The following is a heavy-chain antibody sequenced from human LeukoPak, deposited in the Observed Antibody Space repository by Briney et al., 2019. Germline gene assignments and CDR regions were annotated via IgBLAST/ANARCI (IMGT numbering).Heavy chain of an antibody. Sequence: PSETLSLTCAVSGYSISSGYYWGWIRQPPGKGLEWIGSIYHSGSTYYNPSLKSRVTISVGTSKNQFSLKLSSVTAADTAVYYCARHRVGVVVPAAIGHWGQGTLVTVSS. CDR2: IYHSGST. J-gene: IGHJ4*02. CDR3: ARHRVGVVVPAAIGH. V-gene: IGHV4-38-2*01. D-gene: IGHD2-2*02. CDR1: GYSISSGYY.